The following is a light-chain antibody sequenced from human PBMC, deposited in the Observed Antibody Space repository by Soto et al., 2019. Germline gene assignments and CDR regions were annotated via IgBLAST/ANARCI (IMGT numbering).Light chain of an antibody. Sequence: EKLMTQSPVTLSVFLGEGATLSCRATQSVGSKVAWYQQRPGQAPRLLVYGASNRATGIPVRFSGSGSGTEFTLTISSLQSEDFAVYYCQQYDVWPALTFGGGTKVDIK. CDR2: GAS. CDR1: QSVGSK. V-gene: IGKV3-15*01. CDR3: QQYDVWPALT. J-gene: IGKJ4*01.